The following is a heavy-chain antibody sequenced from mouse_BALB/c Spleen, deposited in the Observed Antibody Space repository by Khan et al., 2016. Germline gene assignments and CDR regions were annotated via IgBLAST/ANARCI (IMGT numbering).Heavy chain of an antibody. CDR1: GFSLTSYG. V-gene: IGHV2-6-2*01. D-gene: IGHD2-3*01. Sequence: QVQLKQSGPDLVAPSQSLSITCTVSGFSLTSYGVHWVRQPPGKGLEWLVVIWSDGSTTYNSALKSRLSISKDNSKSQVFLKMNSLQTDDTAMYYCARHDGYYYAMDYWGQGTSVTVSS. CDR2: IWSDGST. J-gene: IGHJ4*01. CDR3: ARHDGYYYAMDY.